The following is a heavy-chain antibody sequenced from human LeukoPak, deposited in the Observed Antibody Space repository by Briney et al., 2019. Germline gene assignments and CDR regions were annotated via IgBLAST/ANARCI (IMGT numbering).Heavy chain of an antibody. J-gene: IGHJ6*02. V-gene: IGHV3-48*02. CDR3: ARGQGIAAAGTRYYCYGMDV. CDR1: GFTFSSYS. Sequence: GSLRLSCAASGFTFSSYSMNWVRQAPGKGLEWVSYSSRSSSTIYYADSVKGRFTISRDNAKNSLYLQMNSLRDEDTAVYYCARGQGIAAAGTRYYCYGMDVWGQGTTVTVSS. D-gene: IGHD6-13*01. CDR2: SSRSSSTI.